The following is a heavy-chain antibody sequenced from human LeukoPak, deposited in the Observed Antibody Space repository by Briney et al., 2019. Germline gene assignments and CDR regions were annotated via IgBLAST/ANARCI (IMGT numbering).Heavy chain of an antibody. V-gene: IGHV4-61*05. CDR1: GGPISSSSHY. CDR3: ARNYDSSGYYEDYYYYGMDV. J-gene: IGHJ6*02. D-gene: IGHD3-22*01. Sequence: SETLSLTCTVSGGPISSSSHYWGWIRQPPGKGLEWIGYIYYSGSTNYNPSLKSRVTISVDTSKNQFSLKLSSVTAADTAVYYCARNYDSSGYYEDYYYYGMDVWGQGTTVTVSS. CDR2: IYYSGST.